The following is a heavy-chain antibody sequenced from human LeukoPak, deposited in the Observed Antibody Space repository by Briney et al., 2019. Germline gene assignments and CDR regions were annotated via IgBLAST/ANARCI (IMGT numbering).Heavy chain of an antibody. J-gene: IGHJ6*02. D-gene: IGHD2-21*01. V-gene: IGHV4-59*01. CDR3: ARDLGEEYGMDV. CDR1: GGSISSYY. Sequence: SETLSLTCTVSGGSISSYYWSWIRQPPGKGLEWIGYIYYSGSTNYNPSLKSRVTISVDTSKNQFFLKLSSVTAADTAVYYCARDLGEEYGMDVWGQGTTVTVSS. CDR2: IYYSGST.